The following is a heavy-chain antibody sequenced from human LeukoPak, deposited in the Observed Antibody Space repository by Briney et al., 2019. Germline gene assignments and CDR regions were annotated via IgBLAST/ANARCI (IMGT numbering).Heavy chain of an antibody. D-gene: IGHD2-15*01. Sequence: ASVKVSCKASGFTFSSSAVQWVRQARGQRLEWIGWIVVDSAKTNYAQKFQERVTITRDMSTSTAYMELSSLRSEDTAVYYCAAATVAADPFFDYWGQGTLVTVSS. CDR3: AAATVAADPFFDY. CDR1: GFTFSSSA. CDR2: IVVDSAKT. J-gene: IGHJ4*02. V-gene: IGHV1-58*01.